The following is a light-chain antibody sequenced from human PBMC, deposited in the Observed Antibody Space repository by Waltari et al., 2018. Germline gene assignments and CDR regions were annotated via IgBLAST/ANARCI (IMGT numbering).Light chain of an antibody. CDR3: AAWDDSLSVSYV. Sequence: QSVLTQPPSASGTPGQTVTISCSGTNSNIGRNSVFWYQQLPGTAPKLLIYRSNQRPSGVPDRVSGHKSGPSASLAISGLRSEDEADYYCAAWDDSLSVSYVFGSGTKVTV. CDR2: RSN. V-gene: IGLV1-47*01. J-gene: IGLJ1*01. CDR1: NSNIGRNS.